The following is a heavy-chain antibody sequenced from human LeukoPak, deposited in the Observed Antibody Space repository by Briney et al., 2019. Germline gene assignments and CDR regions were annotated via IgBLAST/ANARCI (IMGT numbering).Heavy chain of an antibody. CDR2: IKQDGSEK. CDR3: TREAAAGIDY. V-gene: IGHV3-7*01. Sequence: GGSLRLSCAASGFTFSTYWMRWVRQAPGKGLEWVANIKQDGSEKYYLDSVKGRFTISRDNAKNSLYLQMNSLRAEDTAVYFCTREAAAGIDYWGQGTLVTVSS. D-gene: IGHD6-13*01. J-gene: IGHJ4*02. CDR1: GFTFSTYW.